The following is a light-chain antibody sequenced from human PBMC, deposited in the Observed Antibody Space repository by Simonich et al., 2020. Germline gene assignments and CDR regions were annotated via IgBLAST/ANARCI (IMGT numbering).Light chain of an antibody. J-gene: IGLJ2*01. CDR1: SGHSSYA. Sequence: QLVLTQSPSASASLGASVKLTCTLSSGHSSYAIAWLQQQPGKGPRYLMKLNSDGSHSKGDGIPDRFSGSSSGAERYLTISSLQSEDEADYYCQTWGTGIAVFGGGTKLTVL. CDR2: LNSDGSH. CDR3: QTWGTGIAV. V-gene: IGLV4-69*01.